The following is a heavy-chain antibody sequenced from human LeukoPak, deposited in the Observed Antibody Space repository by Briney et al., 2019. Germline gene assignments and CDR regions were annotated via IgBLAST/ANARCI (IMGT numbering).Heavy chain of an antibody. Sequence: ASVKVSCKASGYTFTSYDINWVRQATGQGLEWVGWMNPNSGNTGYAQKFQGRVTMTRNTSISTAYMELSSLRSEDTAVYYCARGSYGPRRRSNWFDPWGQGTLVTVSS. CDR2: MNPNSGNT. CDR1: GYTFTSYD. J-gene: IGHJ5*02. CDR3: ARGSYGPRRRSNWFDP. V-gene: IGHV1-8*01. D-gene: IGHD5-18*01.